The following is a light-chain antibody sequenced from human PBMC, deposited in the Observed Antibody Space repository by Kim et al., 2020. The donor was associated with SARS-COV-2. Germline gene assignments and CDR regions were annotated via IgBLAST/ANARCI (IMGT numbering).Light chain of an antibody. CDR1: SSDVGGYDY. CDR2: HVI. J-gene: IGLJ1*01. CDR3: SSYTSSTSYV. Sequence: QSITISCHGTSSDVGGYDYVSWYQQHPGKAPILIIYHVINRPSGVSNRFSGSKSGNTASLTISGLQAEDEADYYCSSYTSSTSYVFGTGTKVTVL. V-gene: IGLV2-14*03.